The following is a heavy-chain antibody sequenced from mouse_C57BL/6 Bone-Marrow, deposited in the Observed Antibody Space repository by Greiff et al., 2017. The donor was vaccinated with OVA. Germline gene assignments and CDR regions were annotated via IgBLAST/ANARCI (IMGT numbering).Heavy chain of an antibody. CDR1: GYTFTDYE. J-gene: IGHJ2*01. CDR2: IDPETGGT. Sequence: VQLQESGAELVRPGASVTLSCKASGYTFTDYEMHWVQQTPVHGLEWIGAIDPETGGTAYNQKFKGKAILTADKSSSTAYMELRSLTSEDSAVYYCTRRDTTVVAKDYFDYWGQGTTLTVSS. D-gene: IGHD1-1*01. CDR3: TRRDTTVVAKDYFDY. V-gene: IGHV1-15*01.